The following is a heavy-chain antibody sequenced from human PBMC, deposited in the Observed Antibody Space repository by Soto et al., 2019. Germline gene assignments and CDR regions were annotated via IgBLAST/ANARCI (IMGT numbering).Heavy chain of an antibody. V-gene: IGHV3-48*01. CDR1: GFTFSSYS. D-gene: IGHD3-22*01. J-gene: IGHJ5*02. CDR3: ARDAYSSGFARTNWFDP. CDR2: ISSSSSTI. Sequence: EVQLVESGGGLVQPGGSLRLSCAASGFTFSSYSMNWVRQAPGKGLEWVSYISSSSSTIYYADSVKGRFTISRDNAKNSLYLQMNSLRAEDTAVYYCARDAYSSGFARTNWFDPWGQGTLVTVSS.